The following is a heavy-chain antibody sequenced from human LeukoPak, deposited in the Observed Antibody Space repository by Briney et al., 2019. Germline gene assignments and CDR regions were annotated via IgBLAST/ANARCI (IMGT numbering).Heavy chain of an antibody. V-gene: IGHV4-39*07. D-gene: IGHD6-19*01. Sequence: PPETLSLTCTVSGASINNNVDYWGWIRQPPGKGLEWIGSIYYSGTTYYSPSLSLKSRVTISVDTSKNQFSLKLSSVTAADTAVYYCARAASSGWGARFDYWGQGTLVTVSS. CDR1: GASINNNVDY. CDR2: IYYSGTT. J-gene: IGHJ4*02. CDR3: ARAASSGWGARFDY.